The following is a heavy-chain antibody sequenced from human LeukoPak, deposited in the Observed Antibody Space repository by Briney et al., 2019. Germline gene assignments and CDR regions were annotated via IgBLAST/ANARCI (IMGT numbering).Heavy chain of an antibody. D-gene: IGHD6-19*01. CDR3: ARSGGDRGWYYFDY. CDR2: IYTSGST. CDR1: GGSISSYY. V-gene: IGHV4-4*07. J-gene: IGHJ4*02. Sequence: SETLSLTCTVSGGSISSYYWSWIRQPAGKGLEWTGRIYTSGSTDYNPSLKSRVTVSVDTSKNQFSLKLTSMTAADTAVYYCARSGGDRGWYYFDYWGQGTLVTVSS.